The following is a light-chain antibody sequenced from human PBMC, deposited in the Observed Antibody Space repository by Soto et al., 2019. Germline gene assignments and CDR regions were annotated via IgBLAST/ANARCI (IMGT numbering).Light chain of an antibody. V-gene: IGKV3-15*01. CDR3: QQYNNWPRT. CDR2: GAS. CDR1: QSVSSN. J-gene: IGKJ1*01. Sequence: EIVMTQSPATLSVSPGERATLCSRASQSVSSNLAWYQQKPGQAPRLLIYGASTRATGVPARFSGSGSGTEFTLTISSLQSEDFAIYYCQQYNNWPRTFGQGTKV.